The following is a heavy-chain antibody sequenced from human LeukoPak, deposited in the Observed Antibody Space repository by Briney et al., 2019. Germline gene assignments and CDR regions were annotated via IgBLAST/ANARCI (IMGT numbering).Heavy chain of an antibody. D-gene: IGHD3-10*01. Sequence: GGSLRLSCAASGFTFSSYVMSWVRQAPGKVLEWVSAIRGYSLTIYTAESLKGRYTVSSENSKNTLYLQLTDLRVDDTAVYYCAKGQMVRGVTTSYYMDVWGKGTTVIVSS. V-gene: IGHV3-23*01. CDR3: AKGQMVRGVTTSYYMDV. J-gene: IGHJ6*03. CDR2: IRGYSLTI. CDR1: GFTFSSYV.